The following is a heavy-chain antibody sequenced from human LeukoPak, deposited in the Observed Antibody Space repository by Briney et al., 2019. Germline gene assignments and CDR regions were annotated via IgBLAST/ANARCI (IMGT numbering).Heavy chain of an antibody. CDR1: GGSISSYY. D-gene: IGHD6-19*01. CDR3: ARHYGQGWWSSGWNWFDP. Sequence: SETLSLTCTVPGGSISSYYWSWIRQPPGKGLEWIGYIYYSGSTNYNPSLKSRVAISVDTSKNQFSLKLSSVTAADTAVYYCARHYGQGWWSSGWNWFDPWGQGTLVTVSS. CDR2: IYYSGST. J-gene: IGHJ5*02. V-gene: IGHV4-59*08.